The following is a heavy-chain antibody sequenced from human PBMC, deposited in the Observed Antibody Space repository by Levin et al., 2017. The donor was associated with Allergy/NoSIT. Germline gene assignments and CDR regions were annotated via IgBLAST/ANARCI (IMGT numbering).Heavy chain of an antibody. V-gene: IGHV3-33*01. J-gene: IGHJ4*02. CDR2: IWFHGSNE. CDR1: GFPFRSYG. Sequence: LSLTCATSGFPFRSYGMHWVRPAPGKGLEWVAVIWFHGSNEYYADSVKGRFTISRDNSKNTLYLQMNSLRVEDTAVYYCARGAGDHWGQGTLVIVS. CDR3: ARGAGDH.